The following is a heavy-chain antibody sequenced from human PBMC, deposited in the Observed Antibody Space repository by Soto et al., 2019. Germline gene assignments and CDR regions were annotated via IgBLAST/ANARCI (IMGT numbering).Heavy chain of an antibody. CDR1: GYTFTSYG. D-gene: IGHD2-21*02. CDR3: ARGSVVTAIHRYGMDV. CDR2: ISAYNGNT. Sequence: ASVEVSCKASGYTFTSYGISWVRQAPGQGLEWMGWISAYNGNTNYAQKLQGRVTMTTDTSTSTAYMELRSLRSDDTAVYYCARGSVVTAIHRYGMDVWGQGTTVTVSS. J-gene: IGHJ6*02. V-gene: IGHV1-18*01.